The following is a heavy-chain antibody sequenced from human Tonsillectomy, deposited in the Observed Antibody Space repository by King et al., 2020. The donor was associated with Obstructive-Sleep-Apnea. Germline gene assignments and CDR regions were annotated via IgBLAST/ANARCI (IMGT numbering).Heavy chain of an antibody. CDR2: IYYSGST. CDR1: GGSISSYY. Sequence: VQLQESGPGLVKPSETLSLTCTVSGGSISSYYWSWIRQPPGKGLEWIGYIYYSGSTIYNPSLKSRVTISADTSKNQFSLRLSSVTAADTAVYYCATQGYSYGPFDYWGQGTLVTVSS. J-gene: IGHJ4*02. D-gene: IGHD5-18*01. V-gene: IGHV4-59*01. CDR3: ATQGYSYGPFDY.